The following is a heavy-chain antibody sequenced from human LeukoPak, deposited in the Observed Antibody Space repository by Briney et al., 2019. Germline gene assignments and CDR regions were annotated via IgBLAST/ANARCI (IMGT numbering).Heavy chain of an antibody. D-gene: IGHD3-3*01. CDR1: GFTFSSYA. J-gene: IGHJ5*02. V-gene: IGHV3-30-3*01. Sequence: PGRSLRLSCAASGFTFSSYAMHWVRQAPGKGLEWVAVISYDGSNKYYADSVKGRFTISRDNSKNTLYLQMNSLRAEDTAVYYCARAGRATYYDFSDVPGDWFDPWGQGTLVTVSS. CDR2: ISYDGSNK. CDR3: ARAGRATYYDFSDVPGDWFDP.